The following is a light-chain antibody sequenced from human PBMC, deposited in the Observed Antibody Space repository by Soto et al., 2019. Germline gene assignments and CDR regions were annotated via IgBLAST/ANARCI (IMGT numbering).Light chain of an antibody. CDR1: QSIRSNY. Sequence: EIVLTQSPGTLSLSPEERATLSCRASQSIRSNYLAWYQQKPGQAPRLLIYDTSIRATGIPARFSGSGSGTDFTLTISSLEPEDFAVYYCQQRNSWPPTFTFGQGTRLEIK. J-gene: IGKJ5*01. V-gene: IGKV3-11*01. CDR3: QQRNSWPPTFT. CDR2: DTS.